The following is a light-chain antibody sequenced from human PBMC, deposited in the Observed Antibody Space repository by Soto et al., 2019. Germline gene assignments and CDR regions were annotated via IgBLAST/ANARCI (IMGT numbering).Light chain of an antibody. V-gene: IGKV3-15*01. J-gene: IGKJ1*01. CDR3: QQYNNWPSWT. CDR1: QSVSSY. Sequence: EKVMTQSPAILSMSPGERATLSCRASQSVSSYLAWYQQKPGQAPRLLIYGASTRATGIPARFSGSGSGTEFTLTISSLQSEDFAVYYCQQYNNWPSWTFGQGTKVDIK. CDR2: GAS.